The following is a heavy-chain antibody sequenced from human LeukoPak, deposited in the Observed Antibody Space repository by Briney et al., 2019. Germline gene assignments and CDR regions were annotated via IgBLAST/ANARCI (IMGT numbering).Heavy chain of an antibody. V-gene: IGHV3-23*01. CDR1: GFTFSSYA. CDR2: ISGSGAST. D-gene: IGHD3-16*01. J-gene: IGHJ6*02. CDR3: ARVRGGRSWYYYGMDV. Sequence: GGSLRLSCAASGFTFSSYAMSWVRQAPGKGLEWISGISGSGASTYYADSVKGQFTISRDNSKDRLYLQMNSLRPEDTAMYYCARVRGGRSWYYYGMDVWGRGATVTVSS.